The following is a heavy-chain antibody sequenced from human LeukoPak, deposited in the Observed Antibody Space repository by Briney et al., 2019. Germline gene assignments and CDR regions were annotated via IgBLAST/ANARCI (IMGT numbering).Heavy chain of an antibody. D-gene: IGHD3-10*01. Sequence: SETLSLTCAVSGASISSVGYSWSWIRQPPGKGLEWIGYIYYSGTTYYNPSLKSRVSISLDTSKNQFSLNLTSVTAADTAVYYCAINSGSFDNWGQGSLVTVSS. CDR1: GASISSVGYS. CDR2: IYYSGTT. CDR3: AINSGSFDN. V-gene: IGHV4-30-4*07. J-gene: IGHJ4*02.